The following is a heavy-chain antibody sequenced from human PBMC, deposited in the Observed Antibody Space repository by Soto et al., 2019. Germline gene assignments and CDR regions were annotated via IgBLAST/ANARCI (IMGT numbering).Heavy chain of an antibody. D-gene: IGHD2-8*01. V-gene: IGHV4-59*13. CDR1: GDCSGTYY. Sequence: PSKALYLTCTFSGDCSGTYYWNWIRQSSGQGLEWIGYIFYSGSTNYNPSLKSRLTLSVDTSKNQVSLKMSSVTAADTAGYYCERDLFCTNGVSYGYRGSSDSGGQGTLVT. CDR3: ERDLFCTNGVSYGYRGSSDS. J-gene: IGHJ4*02. CDR2: IFYSGST.